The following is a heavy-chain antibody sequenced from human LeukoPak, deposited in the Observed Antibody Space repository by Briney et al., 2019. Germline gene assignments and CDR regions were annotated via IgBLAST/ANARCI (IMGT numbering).Heavy chain of an antibody. CDR1: GFTFSSYA. CDR2: ISGSGGST. CDR3: AKAHFDFWSGYLVSGGEYYFDY. V-gene: IGHV3-23*01. Sequence: GGSLRLSCAASGFTFSSYAMSWVRQAPGKGLEWVSAISGSGGSTYYADSVKGRFTISRDNSKNTLYLQMNSLRAEDTAVYYCAKAHFDFWSGYLVSGGEYYFDYWGQGTLVTVSS. J-gene: IGHJ4*02. D-gene: IGHD3-3*01.